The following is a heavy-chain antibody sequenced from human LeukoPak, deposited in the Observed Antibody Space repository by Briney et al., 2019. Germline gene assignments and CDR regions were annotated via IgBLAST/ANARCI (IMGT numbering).Heavy chain of an antibody. CDR3: ARGWGLRLGELSPRPSDY. CDR1: DGSLSSYY. V-gene: IGHV4-4*07. D-gene: IGHD3-16*02. Sequence: SETLSLTCTVSDGSLSSYYWSWIRQPAGKGLEWIGRIYTSGSTSYNPSLKSRVTMSVDTSKKQFSLKLSSVTAADTAVYYCARGWGLRLGELSPRPSDYWGQGTLVTVSS. J-gene: IGHJ4*02. CDR2: IYTSGST.